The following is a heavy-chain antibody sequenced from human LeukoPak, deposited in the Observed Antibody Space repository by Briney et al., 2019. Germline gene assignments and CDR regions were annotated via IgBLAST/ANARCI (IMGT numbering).Heavy chain of an antibody. CDR3: ARDGSGYFMGWAFDY. CDR1: GFTFSSYA. D-gene: IGHD5-12*01. CDR2: ISYDGSNK. V-gene: IGHV3-30*01. Sequence: GRSLRLSCAASGFTFSSYAMHWVRQAPGKGLEWVAVISYDGSNKYYADSVKGRFTISRDNSKNTLYLQMNRLRAEDTAVYYCARDGSGYFMGWAFDYWGQGTLVTVSS. J-gene: IGHJ4*02.